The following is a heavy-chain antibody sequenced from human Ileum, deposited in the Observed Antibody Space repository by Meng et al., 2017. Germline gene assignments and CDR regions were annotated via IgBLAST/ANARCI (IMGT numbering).Heavy chain of an antibody. CDR3: VRAEYDYWSDYSTYFDY. Sequence: PGGSVSILDAPSALSVTRAWLHWVPKAPGKGLLWVSRIQSDWIRTNYADSVKGRFTIASDNGKNTLYLQMNSLRVDDTAVYYCVRAEYDYWSDYSTYFDYWGQGTLVTVSS. V-gene: IGHV3-74*01. D-gene: IGHD3-3*01. J-gene: IGHJ4*02. CDR2: IQSDWIRT. CDR1: ALSVTRAW.